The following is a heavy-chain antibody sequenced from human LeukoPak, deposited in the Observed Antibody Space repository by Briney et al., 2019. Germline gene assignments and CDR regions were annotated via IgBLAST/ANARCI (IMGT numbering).Heavy chain of an antibody. D-gene: IGHD2-8*02. CDR1: GYTFTDFY. CDR2: INPNSGDT. J-gene: IGHJ4*02. V-gene: IGHV1-2*02. CDR3: ARDTVAQSRTGFDL. Sequence: ASVKVSCRASGYTFTDFYIHWVRQAPGQGLEWMGWINPNSGDTTYAQNFQGRVTMTRVNSITTAYMEVSGLRDDDTAVYSCARDTVAQSRTGFDLWGQGTLVTVSS.